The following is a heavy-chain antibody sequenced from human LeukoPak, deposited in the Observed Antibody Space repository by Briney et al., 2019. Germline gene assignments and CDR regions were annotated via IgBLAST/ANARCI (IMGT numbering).Heavy chain of an antibody. V-gene: IGHV3-21*01. CDR3: ARDSSYDSSGYPSRRYYYYMDV. Sequence: PGGSLRLSCAASGFTFSSYSMNWVRQAPGKGLEWVSSISSSSSYIYYADSVKGRFTISRDNAKNSLYLQMNSLRAEDTAVYYCARDSSYDSSGYPSRRYYYYMDVWGKGTTVTVSS. CDR2: ISSSSSYI. D-gene: IGHD3-22*01. CDR1: GFTFSSYS. J-gene: IGHJ6*03.